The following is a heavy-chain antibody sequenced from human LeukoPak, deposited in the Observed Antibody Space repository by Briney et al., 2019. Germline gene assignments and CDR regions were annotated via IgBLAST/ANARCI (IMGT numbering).Heavy chain of an antibody. J-gene: IGHJ4*02. CDR3: ARGGSASPIDY. V-gene: IGHV3-30*04. CDR1: GFTFSNYA. D-gene: IGHD6-19*01. Sequence: PGGSLRLSCAASGFTFSNYAMHWVRQAPGKGLEWVAVISYAGSVKGRFTISRDNSNNTLYLHVNSLRPEDTAVYYCARGGSASPIDYWGQGTLVTVSS. CDR2: IS.